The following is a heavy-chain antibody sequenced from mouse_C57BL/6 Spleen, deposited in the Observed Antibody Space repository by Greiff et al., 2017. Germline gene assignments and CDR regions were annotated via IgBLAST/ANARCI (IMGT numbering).Heavy chain of an antibody. V-gene: IGHV5-17*01. J-gene: IGHJ1*03. Sequence: EVHLVESGGGLVKPGGSLKLSCAASGFTFSDYGMHWVRQATEKGLEWVAYISSGSSTIYYADTVKGRVTISRDNAKNTLFLQMSSLTSEDTAMYYCARTYDPTGDFDGWGTGTTVTASS. CDR1: GFTFSDYG. CDR2: ISSGSSTI. CDR3: ARTYDPTGDFDG. D-gene: IGHD2-3*01.